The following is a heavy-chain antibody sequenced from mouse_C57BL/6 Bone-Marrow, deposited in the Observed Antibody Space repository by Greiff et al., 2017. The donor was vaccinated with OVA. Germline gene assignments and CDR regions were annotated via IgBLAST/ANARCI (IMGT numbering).Heavy chain of an antibody. J-gene: IGHJ1*03. V-gene: IGHV1-85*01. Sequence: QVQLQQSGPELVKPGASVKLSCKASGYTFTSYDINWVKQRPGQGLEWIGWIYPRDGSTKYNEKFKGKATLTVDTSSSTAYMELHSLTSEDSAVYCCARARGDRDGYFDVWGTGTTVTVSS. CDR3: ARARGDRDGYFDV. D-gene: IGHD3-1*01. CDR2: IYPRDGST. CDR1: GYTFTSYD.